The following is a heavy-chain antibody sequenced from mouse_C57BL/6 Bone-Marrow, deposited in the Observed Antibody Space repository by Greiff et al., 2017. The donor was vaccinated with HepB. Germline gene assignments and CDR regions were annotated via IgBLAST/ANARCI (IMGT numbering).Heavy chain of an antibody. J-gene: IGHJ1*03. CDR1: GFTFSSYG. Sequence: EVNLVESGGDLVKPGGSLKLSCAASGFTFSSYGMSWVRQTPDKRLEWVATISSGGSYTYYPDSVKGRFTISRDNAKNTLYLQMSSLKSEDTAMYYCARQRASSDWYFDVWGTGTTVTVSS. CDR3: ARQRASSDWYFDV. D-gene: IGHD3-3*01. CDR2: ISSGGSYT. V-gene: IGHV5-6*01.